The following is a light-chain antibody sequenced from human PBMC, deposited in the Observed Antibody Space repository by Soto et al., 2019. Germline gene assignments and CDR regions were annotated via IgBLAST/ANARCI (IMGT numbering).Light chain of an antibody. J-gene: IGLJ1*01. CDR3: LLSDNVPHV. V-gene: IGLV7-46*01. CDR1: TGAVTNGHY. CDR2: DTT. Sequence: QAVVTQEPSLTVSPGGTATLTCGYSTGAVTNGHYPYWFQQKPGPAPRTLIYDTTHRHSWTPARFSGSLLGGKAALTLPGAQPEDEAQYYCLLSDNVPHVFGTGTKVTVL.